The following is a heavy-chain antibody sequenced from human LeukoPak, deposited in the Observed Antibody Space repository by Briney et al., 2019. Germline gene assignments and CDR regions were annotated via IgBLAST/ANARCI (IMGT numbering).Heavy chain of an antibody. Sequence: GASVKVSCKASGYTFTSYAMNWVRQAPGQGLEWMGWINTNTGNPTYAQGFTGRFVFSLDTSVSTAYLQISSLKAEDTAVYYCARERPHIAAAGTRAAGVGRTNWFDPWGQGTLVTVSS. CDR2: INTNTGNP. D-gene: IGHD6-13*01. J-gene: IGHJ5*02. CDR1: GYTFTSYA. CDR3: ARERPHIAAAGTRAAGVGRTNWFDP. V-gene: IGHV7-4-1*02.